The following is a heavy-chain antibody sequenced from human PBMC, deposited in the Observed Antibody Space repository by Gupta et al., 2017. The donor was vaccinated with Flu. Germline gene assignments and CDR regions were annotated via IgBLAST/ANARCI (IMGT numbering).Heavy chain of an antibody. Sequence: QVQLVQSGAEVKKPGASVKVSCKASGYTFTSYYMHWVRQAPGQGLEWMGIIKPSGGSTSYAQKFQGRVTMTRDTSTSTVYMELSSLRSEDPAVYYCARDTVTTYYYYYGMDVWGQGTTVTVSS. CDR3: ARDTVTTYYYYYGMDV. CDR1: GYTFTSYY. CDR2: IKPSGGST. V-gene: IGHV1-46*01. D-gene: IGHD4-17*01. J-gene: IGHJ6*02.